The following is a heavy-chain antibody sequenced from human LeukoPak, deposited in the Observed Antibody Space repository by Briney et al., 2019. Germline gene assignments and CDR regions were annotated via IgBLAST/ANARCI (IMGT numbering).Heavy chain of an antibody. CDR2: IYYTGIT. V-gene: IGHV4-39*01. D-gene: IGHD4-23*01. J-gene: IGHJ6*03. Sequence: PSETLSLTCSVSGGSISSSSDNWGSIRQPPGKGLEWIGSIYYTGITYYNPSVMSRVTMSVDTSKNQFSLRLSSVTAADTAMYYCARQGRATVVMYMDDWGKGTTVTVSS. CDR3: ARQGRATVVMYMDD. CDR1: GGSISSSSDN.